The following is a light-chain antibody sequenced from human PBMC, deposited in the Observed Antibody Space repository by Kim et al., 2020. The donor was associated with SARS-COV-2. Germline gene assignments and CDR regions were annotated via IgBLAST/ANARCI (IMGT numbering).Light chain of an antibody. CDR3: LLSYSGVWV. V-gene: IGLV7-46*01. CDR1: TGPVTSSHF. Sequence: QAVVTQEPSLTVSPGETVTLTCSSSTGPVTSSHFPYWFQQRPGQAPRTLISDTTNTHTWTPARFSGSLLGDKAALTLSGAQPEDAADYYCLLSYSGVWVFGRGTQLTV. CDR2: DTT. J-gene: IGLJ3*02.